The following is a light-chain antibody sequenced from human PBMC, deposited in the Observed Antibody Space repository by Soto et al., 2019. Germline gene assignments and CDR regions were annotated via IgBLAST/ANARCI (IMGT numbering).Light chain of an antibody. V-gene: IGKV1-27*01. J-gene: IGKJ5*01. CDR1: QDISVY. Sequence: DIQMTQSPSSLSASVGDRVTITCRASQDISVYLAWYQQKPGKGPKLLIYSASTLQSGVPSRFSGSGSGTDLTLTIRSLQPEDVATYYCQKFNTAPLTFGQGTRLEIK. CDR2: SAS. CDR3: QKFNTAPLT.